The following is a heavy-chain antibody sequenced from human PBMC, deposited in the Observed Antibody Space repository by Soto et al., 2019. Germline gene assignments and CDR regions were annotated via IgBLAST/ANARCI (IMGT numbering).Heavy chain of an antibody. D-gene: IGHD4-17*01. CDR3: ARVRSYDYGERGAFDI. CDR1: GFTFSSYA. Sequence: PGGSLRLSCAASGFTFSSYAMHWVRQAPGKGLEWVAVISYDGSNKYYADSVKGRFTISRDNSKNTLYLQMNSLRAEDTAVYYCARVRSYDYGERGAFDIWGQGTMVT. J-gene: IGHJ3*02. V-gene: IGHV3-30-3*01. CDR2: ISYDGSNK.